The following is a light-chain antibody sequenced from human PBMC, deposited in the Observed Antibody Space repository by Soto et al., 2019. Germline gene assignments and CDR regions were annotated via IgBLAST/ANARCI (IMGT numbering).Light chain of an antibody. CDR3: SSYTSRHTYV. V-gene: IGLV2-14*01. CDR1: SSDIGTYDY. J-gene: IGLJ1*01. CDR2: GVS. Sequence: QSVLTQPASVSGSPGQSITISCTGTSSDIGTYDYVSWYQQFPGKAPKLIIYGVSYRPSGIPHRFSGSKSGNTASLTISGLQAEDEADYHCSSYTSRHTYVFGTGTKVTVL.